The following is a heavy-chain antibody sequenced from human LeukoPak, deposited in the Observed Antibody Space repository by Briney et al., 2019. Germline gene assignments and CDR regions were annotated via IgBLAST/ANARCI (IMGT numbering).Heavy chain of an antibody. CDR2: ISPNTGGT. J-gene: IGHJ4*02. CDR3: ARPVLRLYGALEF. V-gene: IGHV1-2*02. CDR1: GYTFTDYN. D-gene: IGHD3-16*01. Sequence: ASVKVSCKASGYTFTDYNIHWVRQAPGQGLEWMGWISPNTGGTKYAQEFQGRVTVTRDTSISTAYMELSRLRSGDTAMYYCARPVLRLYGALEFWGQGTPVTVSS.